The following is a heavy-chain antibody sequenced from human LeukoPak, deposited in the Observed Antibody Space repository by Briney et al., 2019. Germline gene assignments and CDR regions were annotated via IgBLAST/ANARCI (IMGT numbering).Heavy chain of an antibody. CDR2: FDPEDGET. V-gene: IGHV1-24*01. CDR3: ATDQRYSSSWSRDYYYYYGMDV. J-gene: IGHJ6*02. Sequence: ASVKVSCTVSGYTLTELSMHWVRQAPGKGLEWMGGFDPEDGETIYAQKFQGRVTMTEDTSTDTAYMELSSLRSEDTAVYYCATDQRYSSSWSRDYYYYYGMDVWGQGTTVTVSS. D-gene: IGHD6-13*01. CDR1: GYTLTELS.